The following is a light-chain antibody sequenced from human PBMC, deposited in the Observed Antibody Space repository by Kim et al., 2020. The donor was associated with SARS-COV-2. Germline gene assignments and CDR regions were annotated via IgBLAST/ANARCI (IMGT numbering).Light chain of an antibody. J-gene: IGLJ3*02. CDR2: GKN. CDR1: RLRSYY. Sequence: AQGQTVRITCQGDRLRSYYASWYQQKPGQAPVLVIYGKNNRPSGIPDRFSGSSSGNTASLTITGAQAEDEADYYCNSRDSSGNHWVFGGGTQLT. V-gene: IGLV3-19*01. CDR3: NSRDSSGNHWV.